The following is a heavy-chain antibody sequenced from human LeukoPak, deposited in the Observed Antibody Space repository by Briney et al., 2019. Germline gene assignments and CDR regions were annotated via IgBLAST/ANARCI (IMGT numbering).Heavy chain of an antibody. V-gene: IGHV1-18*01. Sequence: ASVKVSCKASGYTFTSYGISWVRQAPGQGLEWMGCISAYNGNTNYAQKLQGRVTMTTDTSTSTAYMELRSLRSDDTAVYYCARGIRGDPLNYYYYMDVWGKGTTVTVSS. CDR2: ISAYNGNT. CDR1: GYTFTSYG. D-gene: IGHD2/OR15-2a*01. J-gene: IGHJ6*03. CDR3: ARGIRGDPLNYYYYMDV.